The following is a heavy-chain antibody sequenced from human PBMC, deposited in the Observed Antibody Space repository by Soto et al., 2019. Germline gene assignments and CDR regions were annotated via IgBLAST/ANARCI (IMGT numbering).Heavy chain of an antibody. CDR2: ISGSGGAT. D-gene: IGHD5-18*01. Sequence: GGSLRLSCAVSGFRINSYGMHWVRQAPGKGLEWVSAISGSGGATYYAASVKGRFTISRDNSKNTLYLQMNSLRADDTALYYCAKYRYHYATPGWFDPWGQGTLVTVSS. CDR3: AKYRYHYATPGWFDP. J-gene: IGHJ5*02. CDR1: GFRINSYG. V-gene: IGHV3-23*01.